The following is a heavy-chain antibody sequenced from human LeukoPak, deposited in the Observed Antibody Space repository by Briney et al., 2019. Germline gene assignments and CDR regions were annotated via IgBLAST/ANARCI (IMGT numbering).Heavy chain of an antibody. CDR2: IYHSGST. CDR3: ARGGSVAGIPDY. Sequence: SETLSLTCAVSGGSISSGGYSWSWIRQPPGKGLEWIGYIYHSGSTYYNPSLKSRVTISVDRSKNQFSLKLSSVTAADTAVYYCARGGSVAGIPDYWGQGTLVTVSS. J-gene: IGHJ4*02. D-gene: IGHD6-19*01. V-gene: IGHV4-30-2*01. CDR1: GGSISSGGYS.